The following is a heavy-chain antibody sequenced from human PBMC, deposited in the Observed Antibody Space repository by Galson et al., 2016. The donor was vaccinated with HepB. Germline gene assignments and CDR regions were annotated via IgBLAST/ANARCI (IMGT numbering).Heavy chain of an antibody. V-gene: IGHV1-69*13. Sequence: SVKVSCKASRGTFRNNGINWVRQAPGQGLEWMGGVIPVPISTATKYPQKFQGRVTITADENTNKGYLDLTNLRSEDTAVYYCAISSSDYGDYALDFWGQGTLVIVSS. CDR2: VIPVPISTAT. D-gene: IGHD4-17*01. CDR1: RGTFRNNG. J-gene: IGHJ4*02. CDR3: AISSSDYGDYALDF.